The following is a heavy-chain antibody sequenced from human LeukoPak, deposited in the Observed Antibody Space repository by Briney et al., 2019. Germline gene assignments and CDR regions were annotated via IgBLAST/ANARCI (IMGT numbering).Heavy chain of an antibody. CDR2: IWYDGSNK. V-gene: IGHV3-33*01. Sequence: PGGSLRLSCAASGFTFSSYGMHWVRRAPGKGLEWVAVIWYDGSNKYYADSVKGRFTISRDNSKNTLYLQMNSLRAEDTAVYYCARESGSGSNHGDYWGQGTLVTVSS. CDR1: GFTFSSYG. CDR3: ARESGSGSNHGDY. J-gene: IGHJ4*02. D-gene: IGHD1-26*01.